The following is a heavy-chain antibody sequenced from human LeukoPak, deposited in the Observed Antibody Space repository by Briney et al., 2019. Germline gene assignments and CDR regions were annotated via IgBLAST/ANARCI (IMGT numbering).Heavy chain of an antibody. D-gene: IGHD2-2*01. J-gene: IGHJ5*02. CDR3: ARDADIVVVPAASLLFDP. CDR1: GYTFTGYY. Sequence: ASVKVSCKASGYTFTGYYMHWVRQAPGQGLEWMGWINPNSGGTNYAQKFQGRVTVTRDTSISTAYMELSRLRSDDTAVYYCARDADIVVVPAASLLFDPWGQGTLVTVSS. CDR2: INPNSGGT. V-gene: IGHV1-2*02.